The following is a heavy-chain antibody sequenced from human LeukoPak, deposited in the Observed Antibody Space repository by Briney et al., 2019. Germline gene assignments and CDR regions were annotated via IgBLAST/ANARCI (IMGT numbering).Heavy chain of an antibody. CDR3: ARDHSQYYFDY. Sequence: GGSLRLSCAASGFTVSSNYTSWVRQAPGKGLEWVSVIYSGGSTYYADSVKGRFTISRDNSKNTLYLQMNSLRAEDTAVYYCARDHSQYYFDYWGQGTLVTVSS. CDR2: IYSGGST. CDR1: GFTVSSNY. D-gene: IGHD6-19*01. V-gene: IGHV3-66*01. J-gene: IGHJ4*02.